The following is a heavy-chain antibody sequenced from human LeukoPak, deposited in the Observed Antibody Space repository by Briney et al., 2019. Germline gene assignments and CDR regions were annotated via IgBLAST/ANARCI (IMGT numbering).Heavy chain of an antibody. CDR2: ISGSGGST. D-gene: IGHD4-23*01. Sequence: GGSLRLSCAASGFTFSSYAMSWARQAPGKGLEWVSAISGSGGSTYYADSVKGRFTISRDNSKNTLYLQMNSLRAEDTAVYYCAKSTVVTPKASDYWGQGTLVTVSS. CDR1: GFTFSSYA. CDR3: AKSTVVTPKASDY. J-gene: IGHJ4*02. V-gene: IGHV3-23*01.